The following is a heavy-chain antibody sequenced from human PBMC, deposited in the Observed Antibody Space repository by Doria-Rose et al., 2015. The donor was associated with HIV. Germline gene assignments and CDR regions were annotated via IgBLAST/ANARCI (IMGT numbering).Heavy chain of an antibody. D-gene: IGHD6-13*01. CDR1: GVSLSSPGMG. V-gene: IGHV2-26*01. Sequence: QVTLKESGPVLVKPTETLTLTCTASGVSLSSPGMGVSWICQPPGKALEWLANIFSDDERSYKTSLKSRLTISRGTSKSQVVLTMTDMGPVDTATYYCARIKSSRWYHKYYFDFWGQGTLVIVSA. CDR3: ARIKSSRWYHKYYFDF. J-gene: IGHJ4*02. CDR2: IFSDDER.